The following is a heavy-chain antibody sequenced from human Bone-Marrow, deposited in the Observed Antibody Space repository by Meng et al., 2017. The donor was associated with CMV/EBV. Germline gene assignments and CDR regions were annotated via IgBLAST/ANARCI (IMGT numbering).Heavy chain of an antibody. Sequence: ASGYTLTSFGISWVRQAPGQGLEWMGWISAYNGNKHYAQKVQGRVTMTTDISASTAYMELRSLRSDDTAVYYCVRDLGQQPLFVFFDYWGQGTLVPSPQ. CDR3: VRDLGQQPLFVFFDY. J-gene: IGHJ4*02. D-gene: IGHD6-13*01. V-gene: IGHV1-18*01. CDR2: ISAYNGNK. CDR1: GYTLTSFG.